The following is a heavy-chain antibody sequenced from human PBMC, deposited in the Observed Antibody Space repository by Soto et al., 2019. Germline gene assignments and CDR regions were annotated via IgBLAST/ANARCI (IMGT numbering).Heavy chain of an antibody. J-gene: IGHJ5*02. CDR2: ISYDGSNK. CDR3: AKDFGRYYDSSGPVAGWFDP. Sequence: QVQLVESGGGVVQPGRSLRLSCAASGFTFSSYGMHWVRQAPGKGLEWVAVISYDGSNKYYADSVKGRFTISRDNSKNTLYLQMNSLRAEDTAVYYCAKDFGRYYDSSGPVAGWFDPWGQGTLVTVSS. D-gene: IGHD3-22*01. CDR1: GFTFSSYG. V-gene: IGHV3-30*18.